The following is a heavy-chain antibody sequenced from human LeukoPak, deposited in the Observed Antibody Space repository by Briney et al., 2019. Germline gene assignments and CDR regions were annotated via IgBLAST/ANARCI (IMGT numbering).Heavy chain of an antibody. Sequence: PSETLSLTCTVSGGSISSYYWSWIRQPAGKGLEWVGRIYTSGSTNYNPSLKSRVTMSVDTSKNQFSLKLSSVTAADTAVYYCARERAAAGTASYYFDYWGQGTLVTVSS. CDR2: IYTSGST. CDR1: GGSISSYY. V-gene: IGHV4-4*07. CDR3: ARERAAAGTASYYFDY. D-gene: IGHD6-13*01. J-gene: IGHJ4*02.